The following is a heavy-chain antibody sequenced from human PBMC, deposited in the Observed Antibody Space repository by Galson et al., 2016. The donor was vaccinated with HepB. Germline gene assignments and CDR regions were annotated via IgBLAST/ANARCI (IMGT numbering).Heavy chain of an antibody. CDR2: IYSGGST. CDR3: GRGTLGYLDH. D-gene: IGHD6-13*01. V-gene: IGHV3-53*01. Sequence: SLRLSCAASGFILTNNYMNWVRQAPGKGLEWVSVIYSGGSTYYADSVKGRLTMSRDESKKMLYLQMNNLRAEDTALYYCGRGTLGYLDHWGQGTPVTVSS. CDR1: GFILTNNY. J-gene: IGHJ4*02.